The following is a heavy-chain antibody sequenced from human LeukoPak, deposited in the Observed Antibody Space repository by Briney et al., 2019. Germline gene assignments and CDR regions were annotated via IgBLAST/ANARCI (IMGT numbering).Heavy chain of an antibody. D-gene: IGHD3-10*01. V-gene: IGHV4-34*01. Sequence: SETLSLTCAVYGGSFSGYYWSWIRQPPGKGLEWIGVINHSGSTNYNPSLKSRVTISVDTSKNQFSLKLSSVTAADTAVYYCARHASVYYGSGSYRWLYYYMDVWGKGTTVTISS. CDR3: ARHASVYYGSGSYRWLYYYMDV. CDR1: GGSFSGYY. J-gene: IGHJ6*03. CDR2: INHSGST.